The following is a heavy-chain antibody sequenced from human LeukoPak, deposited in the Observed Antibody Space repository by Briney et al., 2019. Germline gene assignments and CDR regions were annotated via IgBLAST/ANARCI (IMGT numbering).Heavy chain of an antibody. CDR3: ARTPSGSYRYYFDY. V-gene: IGHV4-31*03. D-gene: IGHD1-26*01. Sequence: PSETLSLTCTVSGGSISSGGYYWSWIRQHPGKGLEWIGYIYYSGSTNYNPSLKSRVTISVDKSKNQFSLKLSSVTAADTAVYYCARTPSGSYRYYFDYWGQGTLVTVSS. CDR2: IYYSGST. J-gene: IGHJ4*02. CDR1: GGSISSGGYY.